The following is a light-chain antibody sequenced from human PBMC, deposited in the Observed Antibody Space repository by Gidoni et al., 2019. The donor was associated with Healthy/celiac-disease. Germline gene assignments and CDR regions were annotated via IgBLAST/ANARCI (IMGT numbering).Light chain of an antibody. CDR1: QSISSW. CDR3: QQYNSYSST. J-gene: IGKJ1*01. Sequence: DIQMTQSPSTLSASVGDRVTITCRASQSISSWLAWYQQKPGKAPKLLIYKASSLESRVPSRFRGSGSGTEFTLTISSLQPDDFATYYCQQYNSYSSTFGQGTKVEIK. V-gene: IGKV1-5*03. CDR2: KAS.